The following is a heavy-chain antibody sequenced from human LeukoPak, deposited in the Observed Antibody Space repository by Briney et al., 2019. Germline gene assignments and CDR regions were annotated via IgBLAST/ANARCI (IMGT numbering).Heavy chain of an antibody. CDR2: INPNSGGL. Sequence: ASVKVSCKASGYTFTGYYMHWVRQAPGQGLEWMGWINPNSGGLNYTQKFQGRLSMTMDTSTRTAYMELSRLTSDDTAVYYCARVADTVMVTAYWGQGTLVTVSS. J-gene: IGHJ4*02. V-gene: IGHV1-2*02. CDR3: ARVADTVMVTAY. CDR1: GYTFTGYY. D-gene: IGHD5-18*01.